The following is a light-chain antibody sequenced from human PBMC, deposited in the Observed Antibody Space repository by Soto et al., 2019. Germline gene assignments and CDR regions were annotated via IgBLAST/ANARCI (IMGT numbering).Light chain of an antibody. V-gene: IGKV3-15*01. J-gene: IGKJ4*01. Sequence: EIVMTQSPATLSVSPGERATLSCRASQSVSSNLAWYQQKPGQAPRLLIYGASTRATGIPARFIGSGSGTDFTLTISSLQSEDFAVYYCQQYDNWPPPTFGGGTKVEIK. CDR1: QSVSSN. CDR2: GAS. CDR3: QQYDNWPPPT.